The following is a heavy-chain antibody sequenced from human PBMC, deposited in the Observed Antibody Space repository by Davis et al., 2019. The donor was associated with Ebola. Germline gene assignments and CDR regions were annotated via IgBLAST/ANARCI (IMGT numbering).Heavy chain of an antibody. CDR2: IYPGDSDT. CDR1: GYSFTSYW. V-gene: IGHV5-51*01. Sequence: GESLKISCKGSGYSFTSYWIGWVRQMPGKGLEWMGIIYPGDSDTRYSPSFQGQVTISADKSISTAYLQWSSLKASDTAMYYCARIYYDFWSGYSTTFDYWGQGTLVTVSS. J-gene: IGHJ4*02. D-gene: IGHD3-3*01. CDR3: ARIYYDFWSGYSTTFDY.